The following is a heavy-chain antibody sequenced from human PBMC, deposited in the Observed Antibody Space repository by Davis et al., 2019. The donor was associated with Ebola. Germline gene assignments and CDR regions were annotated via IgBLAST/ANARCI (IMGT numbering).Heavy chain of an antibody. V-gene: IGHV3-21*01. CDR2: ISSSSSYI. D-gene: IGHD6-6*01. CDR1: GFTFSSYS. J-gene: IGHJ5*02. CDR3: ASVSYSSSLGVWFDP. Sequence: PGGSLRLSCAASGFTFSSYSMNWVRQAPGKGLEWVSSISSSSSYIYYADSVKGRFTISRDNAKNSLYLQMNSLRAEDTAVYYCASVSYSSSLGVWFDPWGQGTLVTVSS.